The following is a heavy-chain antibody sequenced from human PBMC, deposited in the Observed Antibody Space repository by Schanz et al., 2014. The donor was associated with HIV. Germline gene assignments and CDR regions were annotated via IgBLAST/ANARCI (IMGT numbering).Heavy chain of an antibody. J-gene: IGHJ6*02. D-gene: IGHD4-4*01. Sequence: QVDLVESGGGVVQPGRSLRLSCTASGFTFNNYGMQWVRQAPGKGLEWLAAIWYDGSNKFYADSLRGRFTISRDNSKNTLYLQMNSLRAEDTAVYYCARDRLHPGNGMDVWGQGTTVTVSS. CDR3: ARDRLHPGNGMDV. CDR1: GFTFNNYG. CDR2: IWYDGSNK. V-gene: IGHV3-33*01.